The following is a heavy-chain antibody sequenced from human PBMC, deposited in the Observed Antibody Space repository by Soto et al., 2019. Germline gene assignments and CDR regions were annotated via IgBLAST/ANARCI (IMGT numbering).Heavy chain of an antibody. D-gene: IGHD3-3*01. CDR3: ALDCSRITIFGVVIPSPPHYGLDV. V-gene: IGHV1-69*13. J-gene: IGHJ6*02. Sequence: SVKVSCKASGGTFSSYAISWVRQAPGQGLERMGGIIPIFGTANYAQKFQGRVTITADESTSTAYMELSSLRSEDTAVYYCALDCSRITIFGVVIPSPPHYGLDVWGQGTTVTVSS. CDR2: IIPIFGTA. CDR1: GGTFSSYA.